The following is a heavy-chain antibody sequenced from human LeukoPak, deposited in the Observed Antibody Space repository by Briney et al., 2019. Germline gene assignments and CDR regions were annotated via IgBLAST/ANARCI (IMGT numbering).Heavy chain of an antibody. CDR2: INGEGGT. J-gene: IGHJ4*02. D-gene: IGHD3-10*01. V-gene: IGHV3-74*01. Sequence: PGGSLRLSCAASGFTFSNYWMQWVRQAPGKGLVWVSRINGEGGTSYADSVKGRFTISRDNAKNTVHLQMNSLGAEDTAVYYCARDLVYGSGSCGHWGQGTLVTVSS. CDR1: GFTFSNYW. CDR3: ARDLVYGSGSCGH.